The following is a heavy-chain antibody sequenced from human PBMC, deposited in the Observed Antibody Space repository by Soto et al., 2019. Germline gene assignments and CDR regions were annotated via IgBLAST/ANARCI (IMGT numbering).Heavy chain of an antibody. J-gene: IGHJ5*02. CDR2: IYPGDSDT. CDR3: ARGYCTTNICDPWFDP. V-gene: IGHV5-51*01. Sequence: PGESLKISCTGVGYSFTSYWIGWVRQMPGKGLEWMGIIYPGDSDTRYSPSFQGQVTISADKSISTVYLQWSSLKASDTAMYYCARGYCTTNICDPWFDPWGQGTLVTDSA. CDR1: GYSFTSYW. D-gene: IGHD2-8*01.